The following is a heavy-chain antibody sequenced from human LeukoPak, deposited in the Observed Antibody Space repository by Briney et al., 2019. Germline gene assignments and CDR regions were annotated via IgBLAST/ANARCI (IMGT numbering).Heavy chain of an antibody. V-gene: IGHV1-69*05. J-gene: IGHJ5*02. Sequence: ASVTVSCKASGGTFSSCAISWVRQAPGQGLEWMGGIIPIFGTANYAQKFQGRVTITTDESTSTAYMELSSLRSEDTAVYYCARSAVRGVIESTFDPWGQGTLVTVSS. D-gene: IGHD3-10*01. CDR2: IIPIFGTA. CDR3: ARSAVRGVIESTFDP. CDR1: GGTFSSCA.